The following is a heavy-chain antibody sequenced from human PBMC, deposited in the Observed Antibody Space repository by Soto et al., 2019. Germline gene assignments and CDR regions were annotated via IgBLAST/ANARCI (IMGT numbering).Heavy chain of an antibody. V-gene: IGHV4-59*01. CDR3: ARGGVSKYYYYYMDV. CDR2: IYYSGST. Sequence: SETLSLTCTVAGGSISSYYWSWIRQPPGKGLEWIGYIYYSGSTNYNPSLKSRVTISVDTSKNQFSLKLSSVTAADTAVYYCARGGVSKYYYYYMDVWGKGTTVTVSS. CDR1: GGSISSYY. J-gene: IGHJ6*03. D-gene: IGHD3-10*01.